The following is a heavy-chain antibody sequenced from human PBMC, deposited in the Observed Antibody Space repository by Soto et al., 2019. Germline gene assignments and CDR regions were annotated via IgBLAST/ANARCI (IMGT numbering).Heavy chain of an antibody. D-gene: IGHD6-19*01. CDR2: INHSGST. CDR1: GGSFSGYY. V-gene: IGHV4-34*01. Sequence: SETLSLTCAVYGGSFSGYYWSWIRQPPGKGLEWIGEINHSGSTNYNPSLKSRVTISVDTSKNQFSLKLSSVTAADTAVYYCARSEISVAGANFDYWGQGTLVTVSS. CDR3: ARSEISVAGANFDY. J-gene: IGHJ4*02.